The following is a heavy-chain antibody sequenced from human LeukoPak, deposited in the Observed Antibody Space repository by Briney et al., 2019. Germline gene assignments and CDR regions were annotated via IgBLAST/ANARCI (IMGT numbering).Heavy chain of an antibody. CDR2: IYSGGGT. Sequence: PGGSLRLSCAASGFTVSSNYMSWVRQAPGKGLEWVSVIYSGGGTYYADSVKGRFTISRDNSKNTLCLQMNSLRAEDTAVYYCARGALDYYDSSGYYFPFDYWGQGTLVTVSS. CDR3: ARGALDYYDSSGYYFPFDY. CDR1: GFTVSSNY. D-gene: IGHD3-22*01. V-gene: IGHV3-53*01. J-gene: IGHJ4*02.